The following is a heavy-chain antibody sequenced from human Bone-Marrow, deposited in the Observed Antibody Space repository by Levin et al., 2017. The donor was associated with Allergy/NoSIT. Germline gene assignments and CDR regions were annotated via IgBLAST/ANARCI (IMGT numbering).Heavy chain of an antibody. CDR1: GGSMNNFY. D-gene: IGHD2-15*01. J-gene: IGHJ4*02. CDR3: ARLSGGPFDY. Sequence: SSETLSLTCTISGGSMNNFYWSWIRQFPGKGLESLGFISYSGSTTYTPSLNSRVTISLDMSMNQFSLNLTSMTAADTAVYFCARLSGGPFDYWGQGILVTVSS. CDR2: ISYSGST. V-gene: IGHV4-59*08.